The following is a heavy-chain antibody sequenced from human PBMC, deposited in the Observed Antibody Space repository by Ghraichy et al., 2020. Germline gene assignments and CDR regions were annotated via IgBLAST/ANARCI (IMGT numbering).Heavy chain of an antibody. V-gene: IGHV4-59*01. J-gene: IGHJ1*01. CDR1: GGSISSYY. D-gene: IGHD2-2*01. CDR3: ARYCSSTSCYPPYFQH. Sequence: SETLSLTCTVSGGSISSYYWSWIRQPPGKGLEWIGYIYYSGSTNYNPSLKSRVTISVDTSKNQFSLKLSSVTAADTAVYYCARYCSSTSCYPPYFQHWGQGTLVTVSS. CDR2: IYYSGST.